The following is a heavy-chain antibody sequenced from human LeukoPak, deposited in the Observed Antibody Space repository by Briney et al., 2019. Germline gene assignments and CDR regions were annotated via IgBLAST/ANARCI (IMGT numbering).Heavy chain of an antibody. CDR2: IKEDGSEE. V-gene: IGHV3-7*04. Sequence: GGSLRLSCAASGIAFTTYWMTWVRQAPGKGLEWVANIKEDGSEEYYVDSVKGRFTISRDNAKNSLYLQIDSLRAEDTAVYYCAREATYGSGTYFGPDSWGQGTLVTVSS. CDR1: GIAFTTYW. CDR3: AREATYGSGTYFGPDS. J-gene: IGHJ5*01. D-gene: IGHD3-10*01.